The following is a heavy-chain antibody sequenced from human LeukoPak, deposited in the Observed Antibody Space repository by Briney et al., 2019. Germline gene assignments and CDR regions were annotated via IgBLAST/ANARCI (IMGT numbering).Heavy chain of an antibody. J-gene: IGHJ4*02. CDR3: ARNPLGDYVGGGFDY. Sequence: SVKVSCKASGGTFSSYAISWVRQAPGQGLEWMGGIIPIFGTANYAQKFQGRVTITADKSTSTAYMELSSLRSEDTAVHYCARNPLGDYVGGGFDYWGQGTLVTVSS. V-gene: IGHV1-69*06. CDR1: GGTFSSYA. D-gene: IGHD4-17*01. CDR2: IIPIFGTA.